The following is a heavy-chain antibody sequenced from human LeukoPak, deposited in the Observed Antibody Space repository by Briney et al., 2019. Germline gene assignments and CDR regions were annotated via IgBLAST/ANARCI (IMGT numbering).Heavy chain of an antibody. Sequence: GGSLRLSCAASGFTFSSSWMHWVRQAPGKGPVWVSHINSDGSTTTYADSVKGRFTISRDNAKNTLYLQMNGLRAEDAAVYYCARRPHGFDIRGQGTIVTVSS. J-gene: IGHJ3*02. CDR3: ARRPHGFDI. V-gene: IGHV3-74*01. CDR1: GFTFSSSW. CDR2: INSDGSTT.